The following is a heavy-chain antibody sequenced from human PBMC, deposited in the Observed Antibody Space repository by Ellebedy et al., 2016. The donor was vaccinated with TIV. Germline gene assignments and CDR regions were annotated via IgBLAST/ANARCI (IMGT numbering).Heavy chain of an antibody. CDR1: GGSISSRSYY. D-gene: IGHD3-10*01. Sequence: MPSETLSLTCTVPGGSISSRSYYWGWIRQPPGKGLEWIGNMYYGGSTYYNPSFQSRVSISVDTSRNQISLKLTSVTAADTAVYYCARPNGATYWYFDLWGRGTLVTVSS. CDR3: ARPNGATYWYFDL. J-gene: IGHJ2*01. CDR2: MYYGGST. V-gene: IGHV4-39*01.